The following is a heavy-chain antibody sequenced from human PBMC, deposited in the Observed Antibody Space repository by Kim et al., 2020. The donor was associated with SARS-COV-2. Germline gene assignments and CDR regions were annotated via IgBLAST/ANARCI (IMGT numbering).Heavy chain of an antibody. Sequence: GGSLRLSCAASGFTFSSYSMNWVRQAPGKGLEWVSSISSSSSYIYYADSVKGRFTISRDNAKNSLYLQMNSLRAEDTAVYYCARDVTDDSSGYRTQHDAFDIWGQGTMVTVSS. D-gene: IGHD3-22*01. V-gene: IGHV3-21*01. J-gene: IGHJ3*02. CDR3: ARDVTDDSSGYRTQHDAFDI. CDR1: GFTFSSYS. CDR2: ISSSSSYI.